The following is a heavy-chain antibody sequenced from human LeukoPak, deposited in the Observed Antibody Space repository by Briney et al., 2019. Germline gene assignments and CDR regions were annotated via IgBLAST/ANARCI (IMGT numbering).Heavy chain of an antibody. CDR2: MNPNSGNT. D-gene: IGHD3-3*01. CDR1: GYTFTSYD. J-gene: IGHJ4*02. CDR3: VWAHPGLEYYFDY. Sequence: GASVKVSCKASGYTFTSYDINWVRQATGQGLEWMGWMNPNSGNTGYAQKFQGRVTMTRNTSISTAYMELSSLRSEDTAVYYCVWAHPGLEYYFDYWGQGTLVTVSS. V-gene: IGHV1-8*01.